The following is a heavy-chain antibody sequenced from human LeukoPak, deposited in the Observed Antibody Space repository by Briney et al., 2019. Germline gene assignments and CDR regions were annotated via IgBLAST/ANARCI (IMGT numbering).Heavy chain of an antibody. D-gene: IGHD3-22*01. J-gene: IGHJ4*02. V-gene: IGHV3-21*01. Sequence: GGSLKLSCAASGFTFSGDSMNWVRQAPGKGLEWVSSISSSSSYIYYADSVKGRFTISRDNAKNSLYLQMNSLRAEDTAVYYCARDRDSSGYVDYWGQGTLVTVSS. CDR3: ARDRDSSGYVDY. CDR1: GFTFSGDS. CDR2: ISSSSSYI.